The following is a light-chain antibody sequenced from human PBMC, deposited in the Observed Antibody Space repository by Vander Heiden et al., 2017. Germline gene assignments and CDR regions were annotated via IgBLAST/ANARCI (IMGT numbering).Light chain of an antibody. V-gene: IGLV2-14*03. CDR2: DVN. CDR1: SSDIGGYNY. CDR3: SSYTSSSTYV. Sequence: QSALTQPASVSGSPAQSITISCTGTSSDIGGYNYVSWYQQHPGKAPKVMVYDVNDRPSGVSSRFSGSKSGNTASLTISGLQAEDEADYYCSSYTSSSTYVFGTGTKVTVL. J-gene: IGLJ1*01.